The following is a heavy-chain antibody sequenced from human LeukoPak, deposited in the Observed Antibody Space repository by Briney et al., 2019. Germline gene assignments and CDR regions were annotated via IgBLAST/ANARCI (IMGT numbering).Heavy chain of an antibody. CDR3: ARDFGGVVVRGVYSGSYLDY. V-gene: IGHV1-18*01. CDR2: VXAXNGNT. CDR1: XXXXTSXX. J-gene: IGHJ4*02. D-gene: IGHD1-26*01. Sequence: SCXXSXXXXTSXXXSWVXXAXXXXXXXXXWVXAXNGNTNYAQKLQGRVTMTTDTSTSTAYMELRSLRSDDTAVYYCARDFGGVVVRGVYSGSYLDYWGQGTLVTVSS.